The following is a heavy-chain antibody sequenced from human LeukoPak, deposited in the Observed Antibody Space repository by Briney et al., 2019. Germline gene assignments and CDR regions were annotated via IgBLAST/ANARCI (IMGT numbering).Heavy chain of an antibody. CDR1: GFTFSSYG. CDR3: AKDSRSPHPHYMDV. D-gene: IGHD2-15*01. CDR2: IRYDGSNK. Sequence: GGSLRLSCAASGFTFSSYGMHWVRQAPGKGLEWVAFIRYDGSNKYYTDSVKGRFTISRDNSKNTVYLQMNSLRAEDTAVYYCAKDSRSPHPHYMDVWGKGTTVTVSS. J-gene: IGHJ6*03. V-gene: IGHV3-30*02.